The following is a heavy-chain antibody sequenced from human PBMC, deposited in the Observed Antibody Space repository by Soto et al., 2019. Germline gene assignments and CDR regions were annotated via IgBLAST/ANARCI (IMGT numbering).Heavy chain of an antibody. CDR2: ISAYNGDT. V-gene: IGHV1-18*04. J-gene: IGHJ6*02. CDR1: GYSFTTHG. D-gene: IGHD4-17*01. CDR3: ARDPPFSGILRGTPLMDV. Sequence: QVQLVQSEAEVRKPGASVKVSCKASGYSFTTHGISWVRRAPGHGLEWMGWISAYNGDTHYVQRFQGRLTMTTDTSTSTASMELRSLTSDDPAVYYCARDPPFSGILRGTPLMDVWGQGTTVTVSS.